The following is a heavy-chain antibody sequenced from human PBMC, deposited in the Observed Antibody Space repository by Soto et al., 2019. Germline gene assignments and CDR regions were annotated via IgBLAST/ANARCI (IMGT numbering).Heavy chain of an antibody. CDR2: IIPIFGTA. J-gene: IGHJ5*02. D-gene: IGHD3-22*01. V-gene: IGHV1-69*13. CDR3: ARVPGAYYDSSGYWDNWFDP. CDR1: GGTFSSYA. Sequence: SVKVSCKASGGTFSSYAISWVRQAPGQGLEWMGGIIPIFGTANYAQKFQGRVTITADESTSTAYMELSSLRSEDTAVYYCARVPGAYYDSSGYWDNWFDPWGQGTMVTVYS.